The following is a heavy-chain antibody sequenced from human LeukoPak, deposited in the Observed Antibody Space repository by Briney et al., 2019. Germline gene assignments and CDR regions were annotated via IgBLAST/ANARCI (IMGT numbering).Heavy chain of an antibody. D-gene: IGHD3-10*01. CDR1: GFTVSSNY. CDR3: ARVGELAAREYYYYYMDI. V-gene: IGHV3-53*01. J-gene: IGHJ6*03. CDR2: IYSGGST. Sequence: GGSLRLSCAASGFTVSSNYMSWVRQAPGKGLEWVSVIYSGGSTYYADSVMGRFTISRDNSKNTLYLQMNSLRAEDTAVYYCARVGELAAREYYYYYMDIWGKGTTVTVSS.